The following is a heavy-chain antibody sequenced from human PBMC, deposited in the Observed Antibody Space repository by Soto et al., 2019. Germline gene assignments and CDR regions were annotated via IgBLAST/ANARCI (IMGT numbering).Heavy chain of an antibody. CDR3: ATPATLAAAGVP. CDR2: INPNTGDT. V-gene: IGHV1-2*02. CDR1: GYSFAGYY. Sequence: QVQLVQSGAEVKKPGASVKVSCKASGYSFAGYYMHWVRQAPGQGLEWMGWINPNTGDTTYAQKFQGRITMTRDTSINTAYMELSSLRSDDTAVFYCATPATLAAAGVPWGQGTLVIVSS. D-gene: IGHD6-13*01. J-gene: IGHJ5*02.